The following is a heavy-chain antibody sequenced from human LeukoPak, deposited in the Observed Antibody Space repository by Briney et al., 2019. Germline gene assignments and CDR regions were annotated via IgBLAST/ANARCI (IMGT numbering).Heavy chain of an antibody. V-gene: IGHV1-2*02. CDR1: GYSFTRYY. J-gene: IGHJ4*02. CDR3: ARELGFCSSTSCPLYHY. CDR2: INPNNGGT. Sequence: GASVKVSCKASGYSFTRYYLHWVRQAPGQGLEWMGWINPNNGGTNYAQKFYGRVTMTRVTSITTAYMELNRLTSDDTAAYYCARELGFCSSTSCPLYHYWGQGTLVTVSS. D-gene: IGHD2-2*01.